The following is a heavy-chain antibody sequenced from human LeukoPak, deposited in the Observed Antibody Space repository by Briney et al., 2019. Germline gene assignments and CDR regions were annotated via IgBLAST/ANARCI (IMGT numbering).Heavy chain of an antibody. D-gene: IGHD1-1*01. CDR3: AKVHNPAGYWYFDL. Sequence: WGSLRLSCAASGFTFISYAMSWLRQAPGKGLEWVSAISNSGGSKYFADSVKGRFTISRDSSKNTLFLQMNSLRAEDTAVYYCAKVHNPAGYWYFDLWGRGALVTVSS. V-gene: IGHV3-23*01. CDR1: GFTFISYA. J-gene: IGHJ2*01. CDR2: ISNSGGSK.